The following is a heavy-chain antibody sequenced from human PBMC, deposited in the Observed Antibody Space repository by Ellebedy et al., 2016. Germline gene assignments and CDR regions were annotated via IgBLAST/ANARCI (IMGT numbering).Heavy chain of an antibody. CDR1: GFTFSNYS. CDR3: AKGGYSPY. D-gene: IGHD5-12*01. J-gene: IGHJ4*02. CDR2: ISSSGRYI. V-gene: IGHV3-21*04. Sequence: GESLKISXAASGFTFSNYSINWVRQAPGKGLEWVSSISSSGRYIYYPDSLKGRFTISRDNAKNSLYLQMNSLRAEDTALYYCAKGGYSPYWGQGTLVTVSS.